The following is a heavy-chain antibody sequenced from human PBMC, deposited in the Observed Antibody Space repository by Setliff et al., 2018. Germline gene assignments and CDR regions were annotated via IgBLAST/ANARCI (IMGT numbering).Heavy chain of an antibody. CDR3: AKRRSSSWFGGMDY. V-gene: IGHV3-23*01. CDR1: GFTFSSYA. Sequence: PGGSLRLSCAASGFTFSSYAMSWVRQAPGKGLEWVSAISGSGGSTYYADSVKGRFTISRDNSKDTLYLQMNSLRAEDTAVYYCAKRRSSSWFGGMDYWGQGTLVTVSS. J-gene: IGHJ4*02. CDR2: ISGSGGST. D-gene: IGHD6-13*01.